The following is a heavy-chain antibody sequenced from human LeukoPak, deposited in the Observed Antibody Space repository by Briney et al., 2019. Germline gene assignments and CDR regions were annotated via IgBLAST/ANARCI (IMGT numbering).Heavy chain of an antibody. CDR1: GGSISSYY. CDR2: IYYGGSI. CDR3: ARVLEHDSSGYYPNWFDP. V-gene: IGHV4-59*12. J-gene: IGHJ5*02. D-gene: IGHD3-22*01. Sequence: SETLSLTCTVSGGSISSYYWSWIRQPPGKGLEWIGYIYYGGSINYNPSLKSRVTISVDTSKNQFSLKLSSVTAADTAVYYCARVLEHDSSGYYPNWFDPWGQGTLVTVSS.